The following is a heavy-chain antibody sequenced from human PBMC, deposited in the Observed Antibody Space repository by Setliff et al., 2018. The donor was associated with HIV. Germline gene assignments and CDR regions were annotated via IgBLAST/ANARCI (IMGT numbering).Heavy chain of an antibody. CDR2: IKQDGSEK. V-gene: IGHV3-7*01. CDR1: GFTFSIHW. D-gene: IGHD3-22*01. Sequence: LRLSCAASGFTFSIHWMSWIRQAPGKGLEWVASIKQDGSEKYFVDSVKGRFTISRDNSKNTLYLQMNSLRAEDTAVYYCAKSSSGYYFMDYWGQGTLVTVSS. CDR3: AKSSSGYYFMDY. J-gene: IGHJ4*02.